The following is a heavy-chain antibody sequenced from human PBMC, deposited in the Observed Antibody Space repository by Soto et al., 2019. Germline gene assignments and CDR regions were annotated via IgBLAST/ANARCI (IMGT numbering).Heavy chain of an antibody. CDR2: ISPSGDYT. CDR1: GHSSSSYY. J-gene: IGHJ4*02. CDR3: AREPPMTGLLDY. V-gene: IGHV1-46*01. Sequence: QVQLVQSGAEVKKPGALVKISCKASGHSSSSYYMHWVRQAPGQGLEWMGVISPSGDYTSFTQKFQGRVSVTRDTSTNTVYMEFSGLRFKDTAVYYCAREPPMTGLLDYWGQGPLVSVSS. D-gene: IGHD3-9*01.